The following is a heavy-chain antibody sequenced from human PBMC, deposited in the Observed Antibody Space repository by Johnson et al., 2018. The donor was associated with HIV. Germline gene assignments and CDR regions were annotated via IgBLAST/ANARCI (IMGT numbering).Heavy chain of an antibody. V-gene: IGHV3-23*04. Sequence: EVQLVESGGGVVQPGKSLRLSCAASGFTFSNYAISWVRQAPGKGLEWVSGISNSGIATYYADSVKGRFTISSDNSQNTVHLQMDRLRADDTAVYYCAKSKPARRVRHDELDIWGQGTMVTVSS. CDR3: AKSKPARRVRHDELDI. CDR1: GFTFSNYA. CDR2: ISNSGIAT. J-gene: IGHJ3*02. D-gene: IGHD6-6*01.